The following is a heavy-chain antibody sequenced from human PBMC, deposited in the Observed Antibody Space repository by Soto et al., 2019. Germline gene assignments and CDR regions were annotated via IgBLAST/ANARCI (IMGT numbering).Heavy chain of an antibody. J-gene: IGHJ4*02. D-gene: IGHD1-26*01. CDR1: GFTVTTTGVG. CDR2: VSWDDDK. CDR3: AHCNVAGSYQYYFQF. V-gene: IGHV2-5*02. Sequence: QITLKESGPTLVKPTQTLTLTCTLSGFTVTTTGVGVGWIRQPPGKALEWLALVSWDDDKRYRPSLKSRLTITKDTSKNQVVLTLTNVAPVDTATYYCAHCNVAGSYQYYFQFWGQGALVTVSS.